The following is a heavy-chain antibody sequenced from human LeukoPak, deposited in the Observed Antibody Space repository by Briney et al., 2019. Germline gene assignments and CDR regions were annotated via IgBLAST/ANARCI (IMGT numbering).Heavy chain of an antibody. CDR3: ARTWGADQAYFDY. CDR2: INHSGST. J-gene: IGHJ4*02. V-gene: IGHV4-34*01. CDR1: GGSFSGYY. D-gene: IGHD1-26*01. Sequence: SETLSLTCAVYGGSFSGYYWSWIRQPPGKGLEWIGEINHSGSTNYNPSLKSRVTISVDTSKNQFSLKLSSVTAADTAVYYCARTWGADQAYFDYWGQGTLVTVSS.